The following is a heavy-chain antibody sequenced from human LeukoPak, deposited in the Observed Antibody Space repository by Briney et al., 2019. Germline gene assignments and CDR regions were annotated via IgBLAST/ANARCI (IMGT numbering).Heavy chain of an antibody. CDR1: GYTFTSYY. D-gene: IGHD2-2*01. V-gene: IGHV1-46*03. CDR2: INPSGGST. Sequence: ASVKVSCKASGYTFTSYYMHWVRRAPGQGLEWMGIINPSGGSTSYAQKFQGRVTMTRDTSTSTVYMELSSLRSEDTAVYYCASSSDIVVVPAAIGYWGQGTLVTVSS. J-gene: IGHJ4*02. CDR3: ASSSDIVVVPAAIGY.